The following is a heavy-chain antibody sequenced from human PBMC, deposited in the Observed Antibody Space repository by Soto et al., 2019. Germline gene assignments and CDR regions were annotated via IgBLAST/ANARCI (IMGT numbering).Heavy chain of an antibody. J-gene: IGHJ4*02. CDR3: ARARTITMVRGVIITDGYFDY. V-gene: IGHV4-61*01. Sequence: SETLSLTCTVSGGSVSSGSYYWSWIRQPPGKGLEWIGYIYYSGSTNYNPSLKSRVTISVDTSKNQFSLKLSSVTAADTAVYYCARARTITMVRGVIITDGYFDYWGQGTLVTVSS. D-gene: IGHD3-10*01. CDR1: GGSVSSGSYY. CDR2: IYYSGST.